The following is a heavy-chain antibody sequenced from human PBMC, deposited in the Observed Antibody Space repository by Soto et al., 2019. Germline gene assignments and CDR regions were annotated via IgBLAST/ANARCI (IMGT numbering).Heavy chain of an antibody. J-gene: IGHJ4*02. CDR2: ISNDGRGK. CDR3: ARDQCFGGGRSCYYFDF. Sequence: GGSLRLSCAASGFTFTTYAIHWVRQAPGKGLEWVAVISNDGRGKYYADSVKGRFTISRDNSKNTLYLQMNSLRSEDTAVYYCARDQCFGGGRSCYYFDFWGQGTLVTVSS. D-gene: IGHD2-15*01. V-gene: IGHV3-30*04. CDR1: GFTFTTYA.